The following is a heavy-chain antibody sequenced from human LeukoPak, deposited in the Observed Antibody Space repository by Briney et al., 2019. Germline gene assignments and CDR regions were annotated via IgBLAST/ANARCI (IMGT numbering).Heavy chain of an antibody. V-gene: IGHV3-30*04. CDR2: ISYDGSNK. CDR3: ARVILTSANFDY. D-gene: IGHD3-16*02. Sequence: GGSLRLSCAASGFTFSSYAMHWVRQAPGKGLEWVAVISYDGSNKYYADSVKGRFTISRDNSKNTLYLQVNSLRAEDTAVYYCARVILTSANFDYWGQGTLVTVSS. CDR1: GFTFSSYA. J-gene: IGHJ4*02.